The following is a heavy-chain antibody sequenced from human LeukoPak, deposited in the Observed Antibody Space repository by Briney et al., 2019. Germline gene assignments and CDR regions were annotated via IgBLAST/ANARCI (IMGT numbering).Heavy chain of an antibody. Sequence: GGSLRLSCAASGFTFSNYWMHWVRQAPGKGLEWVSTISGSGGSTYYADSVKGRFTISRDNSKNTLYLQMNTLRAEDTAVYYCAKASRFGYSYGPREYFYYMDVWGKGTTVTISS. CDR2: ISGSGGST. V-gene: IGHV3-23*01. CDR3: AKASRFGYSYGPREYFYYMDV. J-gene: IGHJ6*03. D-gene: IGHD5-18*01. CDR1: GFTFSNYW.